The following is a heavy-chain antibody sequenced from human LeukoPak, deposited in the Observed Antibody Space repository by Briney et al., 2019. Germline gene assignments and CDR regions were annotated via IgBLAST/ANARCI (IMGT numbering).Heavy chain of an antibody. V-gene: IGHV4-34*01. CDR2: INHSGST. D-gene: IGHD3-16*01. Sequence: SETLSLTCAVYGGSFSGYYWSWIRQPPGKGLEWIGEINHSGSTNYNPSLKSRVTISVDTSKNQFSLKLSSVTAADTAVYYWARGRAGRYDYVWGSYSSYYFDYWGQGTLVTVSS. J-gene: IGHJ4*02. CDR1: GGSFSGYY. CDR3: ARGRAGRYDYVWGSYSSYYFDY.